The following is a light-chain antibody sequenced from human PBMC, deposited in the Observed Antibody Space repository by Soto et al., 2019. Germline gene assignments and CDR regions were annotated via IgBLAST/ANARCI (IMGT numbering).Light chain of an antibody. J-gene: IGKJ1*01. CDR3: QQYQDGWK. CDR2: GAS. Sequence: EIVLTQSPGTLSLSPGERATLSCRASQSVSSSYLAWYQQKPGQAPRLLIYGASSRATGIPDRFSGSGSGTDFTLTISRLEPEDFAVYYCQQYQDGWKFGQGTKVDIK. V-gene: IGKV3-20*01. CDR1: QSVSSSY.